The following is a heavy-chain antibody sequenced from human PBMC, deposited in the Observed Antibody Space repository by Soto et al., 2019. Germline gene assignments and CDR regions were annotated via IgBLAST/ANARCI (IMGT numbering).Heavy chain of an antibody. CDR2: ITPFNGNT. V-gene: IGHV1-45*02. Sequence: SVKVSCKASGYTFTYRYLHWVLQAPGQALEWMGWITPFNGNTNYAQKFQDRVTITRDRSMSTAYMELSSLRSEDTAMYYCAGGGANYYYYGMDVWGQGTTVTVSS. CDR1: GYTFTYRY. D-gene: IGHD3-10*01. J-gene: IGHJ6*02. CDR3: AGGGANYYYYGMDV.